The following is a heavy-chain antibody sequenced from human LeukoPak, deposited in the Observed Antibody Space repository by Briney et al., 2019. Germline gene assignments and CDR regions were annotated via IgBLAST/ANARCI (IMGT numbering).Heavy chain of an antibody. CDR3: ARGPGSRIAVAVWFDP. J-gene: IGHJ5*02. D-gene: IGHD6-19*01. V-gene: IGHV1-3*01. Sequence: GASVKVSCKASGYTFTSYAMHWVRQAPGQRLEWMGWINAGNGNTKYSQKFQGRVTITRDTSASTAYMELSSLRSEDTAVYYCARGPGSRIAVAVWFDPWGQGTLVTVSS. CDR2: INAGNGNT. CDR1: GYTFTSYA.